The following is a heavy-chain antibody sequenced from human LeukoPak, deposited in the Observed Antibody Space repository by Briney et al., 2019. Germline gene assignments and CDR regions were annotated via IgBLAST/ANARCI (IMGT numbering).Heavy chain of an antibody. Sequence: GRSLRLSCAASGFTFDDYAMHWVRQAPGKGLEWVSGISWNSGSIGYADSVKGRFTISRDNAKNSLYLQMNSLRAEDTALYYCAKDMGPTRYCSGGSCPSPFDYWGQGTLVTVSS. D-gene: IGHD2-15*01. V-gene: IGHV3-9*01. CDR1: GFTFDDYA. J-gene: IGHJ4*02. CDR2: ISWNSGSI. CDR3: AKDMGPTRYCSGGSCPSPFDY.